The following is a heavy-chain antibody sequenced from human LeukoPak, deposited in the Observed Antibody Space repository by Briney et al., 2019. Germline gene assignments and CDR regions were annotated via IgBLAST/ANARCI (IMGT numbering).Heavy chain of an antibody. J-gene: IGHJ4*02. CDR3: AKDSDIVATIPFDY. CDR1: GFTFDDYA. V-gene: IGHV3-9*01. CDR2: ISWNSGSI. Sequence: LPGGSLRLSCAASGFTFDDYAMHWVRQAPGKGLEWVSGISWNSGSIGYADSVKGRFTISRDNAKNSLYLQMNSLRAEDTALYYCAKDSDIVATIPFDYWGQGTLVTVSS. D-gene: IGHD5-12*01.